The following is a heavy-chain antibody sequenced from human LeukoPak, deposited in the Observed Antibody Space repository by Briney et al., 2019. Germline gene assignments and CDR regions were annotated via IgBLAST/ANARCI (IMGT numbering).Heavy chain of an antibody. J-gene: IGHJ4*02. CDR1: GGSFSGYY. CDR2: INHSGST. D-gene: IGHD3-22*01. Sequence: SETLSLTCAVYGGSFSGYYWSWIRQPPGKGLEWIGEINHSGSTNYNPSLKSRVTISVDTSKNQFSLKLSSVTAADTAVYYCARGVTESTMIVVVTLYDYWGQGTLVTVSS. V-gene: IGHV4-34*01. CDR3: ARGVTESTMIVVVTLYDY.